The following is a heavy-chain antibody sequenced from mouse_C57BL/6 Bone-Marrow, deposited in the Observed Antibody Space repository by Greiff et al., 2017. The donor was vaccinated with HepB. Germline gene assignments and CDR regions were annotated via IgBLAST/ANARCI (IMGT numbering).Heavy chain of an antibody. J-gene: IGHJ1*03. CDR1: GYTFTSYW. V-gene: IGHV1-69*01. D-gene: IGHD2-4*01. CDR2: IDPSDSYT. Sequence: QVQLQQPGAELVMPGASVKLSCKASGYTFTSYWMHWVKQRPGQGLEWIGEIDPSDSYTNYNQKFKGKSTLTVDKSSSTAYMQLSSLTSEDSAVYCCARGSTMSTDWYFDVWGTGTTVTVSS. CDR3: ARGSTMSTDWYFDV.